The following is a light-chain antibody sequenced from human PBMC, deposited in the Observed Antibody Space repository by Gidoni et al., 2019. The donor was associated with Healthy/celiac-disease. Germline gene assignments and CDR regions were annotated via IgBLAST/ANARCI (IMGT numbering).Light chain of an antibody. J-gene: IGKJ4*01. CDR2: DAS. CDR1: QSVSSY. V-gene: IGKV3-11*01. Sequence: EIVLTQSPATLFLSPGERATLSCRASQSVSSYLAWYHQKPGQAPRLLIYDASTRATGIPASFGGSGSGPDFPLTIGALGPEVLAVYSCQRRGTWPPLTFGGGTKVEIK. CDR3: QRRGTWPPLT.